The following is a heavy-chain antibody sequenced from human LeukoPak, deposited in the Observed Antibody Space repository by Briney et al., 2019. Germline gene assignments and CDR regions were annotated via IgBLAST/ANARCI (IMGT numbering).Heavy chain of an antibody. D-gene: IGHD2-2*01. J-gene: IGHJ6*02. CDR1: GYSFTSYW. CDR2: IYPGDSDT. V-gene: IGHV5-51*01. CDR3: ARRDGYCSSTSCYADYYYGMDV. Sequence: GESLKISCKGSGYSFTSYWIGWVRQMPGKGLEWMGIIYPGDSDTTYSPSFQGQVTISADKSISTAYLQWSSLKASDTAMYYCARRDGYCSSTSCYADYYYGMDVWGQGTTVTVSS.